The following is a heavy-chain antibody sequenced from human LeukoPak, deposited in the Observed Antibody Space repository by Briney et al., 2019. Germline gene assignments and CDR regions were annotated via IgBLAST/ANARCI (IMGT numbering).Heavy chain of an antibody. J-gene: IGHJ2*01. V-gene: IGHV1-24*01. CDR2: FDPEDGET. CDR3: VLRFLEWLLYPTRSRDWYFDL. CDR1: GYTLTELS. D-gene: IGHD3-3*01. Sequence: ASVKVSCKVSGYTLTELSMHWVRQAAGKGLEWMGGFDPEDGETIYAQKFQGRVTMTEDTSTDTAYMELSSLRSEDTAVYYCVLRFLEWLLYPTRSRDWYFDLWGRGTLVTVSS.